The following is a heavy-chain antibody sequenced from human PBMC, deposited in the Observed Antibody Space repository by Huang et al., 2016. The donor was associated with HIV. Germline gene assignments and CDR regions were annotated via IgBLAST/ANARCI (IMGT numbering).Heavy chain of an antibody. CDR1: GGSLSDYY. Sequence: QVQLQQWGAGLLKPSGVLSPTCAVYGGSLSDYYWTWIRQSTGKGLEWIGEVNHRGLSTSNPALRVRVTMSVDMSKNQFSLNLTSLTVADTAVYYCARPRMTATSSDSTWSFFDSWGQGTLVIVSS. CDR3: ARPRMTATSSDSTWSFFDS. CDR2: VNHRGLS. J-gene: IGHJ4*02. V-gene: IGHV4-34*02. D-gene: IGHD2-21*02.